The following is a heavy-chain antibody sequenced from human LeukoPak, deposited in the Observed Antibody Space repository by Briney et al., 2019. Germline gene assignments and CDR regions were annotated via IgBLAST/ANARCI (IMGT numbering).Heavy chain of an antibody. Sequence: GGSLRLSCAASGFTFSSYSMNWVRQAPGKGLEWVSYISSSSSTIYYADSVKGRFTISRDNAKNSLYLQMNSLRAEDTAVYYCARRIAAAGTSFDIWGQGTMVTVSS. CDR1: GFTFSSYS. CDR2: ISSSSSTI. CDR3: ARRIAAAGTSFDI. D-gene: IGHD6-13*01. J-gene: IGHJ3*02. V-gene: IGHV3-48*01.